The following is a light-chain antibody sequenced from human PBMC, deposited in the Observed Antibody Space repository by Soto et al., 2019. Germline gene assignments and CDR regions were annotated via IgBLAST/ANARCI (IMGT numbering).Light chain of an antibody. CDR3: ATWGDSLNGWV. J-gene: IGLJ3*02. V-gene: IGLV1-44*01. CDR2: SNN. CDR1: SSNIGSNT. Sequence: QSVLIQPPSASGTPGQRVTIFCSGSSSNIGSNTVNWYQQLPGLAPKLLIYSNNQRPSGVPDRFSGSKSGTSASPAISGLQSEDEADYYCATWGDSLNGWVFGGGTKLTVL.